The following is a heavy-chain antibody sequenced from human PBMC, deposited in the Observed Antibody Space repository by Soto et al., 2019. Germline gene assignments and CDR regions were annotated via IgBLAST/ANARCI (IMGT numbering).Heavy chain of an antibody. Sequence: PSETLSLTCTVSGGSISSYYWSWIRQPPGKGLEWIGYIYYSGSTNYNPSLKSRVTISVDTSKNQFSLKLSSVTAADPAVYYCERRNERYFDYWGQGTLVTVSP. V-gene: IGHV4-59*08. CDR3: ERRNERYFDY. J-gene: IGHJ4*02. D-gene: IGHD1-1*01. CDR2: IYYSGST. CDR1: GGSISSYY.